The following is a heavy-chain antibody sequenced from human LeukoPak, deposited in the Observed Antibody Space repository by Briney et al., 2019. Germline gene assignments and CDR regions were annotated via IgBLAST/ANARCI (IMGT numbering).Heavy chain of an antibody. D-gene: IGHD4-17*01. J-gene: IGHJ1*01. Sequence: ASVKVSCKASGYTFTNYYIHWVRQAPGQGLEWMGITDPIGGSTNYAQKFQGRVTMTRDTSTSTVYMELSSLRSEDTAVYYCAQDNDYGDYEEFQHWGQGTLVTVSS. CDR1: GYTFTNYY. CDR3: AQDNDYGDYEEFQH. CDR2: TDPIGGST. V-gene: IGHV1-46*01.